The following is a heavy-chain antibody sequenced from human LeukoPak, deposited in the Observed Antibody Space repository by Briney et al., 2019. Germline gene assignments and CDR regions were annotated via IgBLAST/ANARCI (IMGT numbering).Heavy chain of an antibody. J-gene: IGHJ4*02. CDR3: ARDLDSYGYLDYFDY. Sequence: SVKVSCKASGGTFSSYAISWVRQAPGQGLEWMGRIIPIFGIANFAQKFQGRVTITADKSTSTAYMELSSLRSEDTAVYYCARDLDSYGYLDYFDYWGQGTLVTVSS. CDR2: IIPIFGIA. D-gene: IGHD5-18*01. V-gene: IGHV1-69*04. CDR1: GGTFSSYA.